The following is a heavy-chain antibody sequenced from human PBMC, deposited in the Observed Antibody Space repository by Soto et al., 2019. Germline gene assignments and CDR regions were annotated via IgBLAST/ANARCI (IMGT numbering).Heavy chain of an antibody. CDR3: ARVIHYYDTSGYYAWYFDY. Sequence: PSETLSLTCTVSGGSISSYYWSWSRQPPGKGLEWIGHIYYSGSTNYNPSLKSRVTISVDTSKKQFSLKLHSVTAADTAVYYCARVIHYYDTSGYYAWYFDYWGQGALVTVS. CDR2: IYYSGST. CDR1: GGSISSYY. J-gene: IGHJ4*02. V-gene: IGHV4-59*01. D-gene: IGHD3-22*01.